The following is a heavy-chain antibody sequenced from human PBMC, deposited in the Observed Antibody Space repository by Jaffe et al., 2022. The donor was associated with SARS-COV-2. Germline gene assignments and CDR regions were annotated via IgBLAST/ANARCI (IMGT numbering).Heavy chain of an antibody. J-gene: IGHJ3*02. CDR3: ARASGGMISRVVRGVLPFDI. CDR2: IYYSGST. Sequence: QVQLQESGPGLVKPSETLSLTCTVSGGSISSYYWSWIRQPPGKGLEWIGYIYYSGSTNYNPSLKSRVTISVDTSKNQFSLKLSSVTAADTAVYYCARASGGMISRVVRGVLPFDIWGQGTMVTVSS. V-gene: IGHV4-59*01. CDR1: GGSISSYY. D-gene: IGHD3-10*01.